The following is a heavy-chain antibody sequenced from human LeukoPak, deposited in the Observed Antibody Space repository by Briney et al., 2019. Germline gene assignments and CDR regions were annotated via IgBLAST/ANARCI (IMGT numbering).Heavy chain of an antibody. CDR2: IYYSGST. CDR3: VRETCTNGVCYHFDY. Sequence: SETLSLTCTVSGGSISPYYWNWIRQPPGKGVEWIGYIYYSGSTNYNPSLKSRVTISVDTSKNRFSLKLSSVTAADTAMYYCVRETCTNGVCYHFDYWGQGTLVTVSS. CDR1: GGSISPYY. V-gene: IGHV4-59*01. J-gene: IGHJ4*02. D-gene: IGHD2-8*01.